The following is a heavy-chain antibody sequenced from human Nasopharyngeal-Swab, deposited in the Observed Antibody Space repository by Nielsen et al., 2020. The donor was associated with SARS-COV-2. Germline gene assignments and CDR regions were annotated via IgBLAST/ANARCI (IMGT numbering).Heavy chain of an antibody. J-gene: IGHJ6*02. CDR3: ARVPPIAVAGKGVDV. CDR1: GGSFSGYY. V-gene: IGHV4-34*01. D-gene: IGHD6-19*01. Sequence: SETLSLTCAVYGGSFSGYYWSWIRQPPGKGLGWIGEINHSGSTNYNPSLKSRVTISVDPSKNQFSLKLSSVTAADTAVYYCARVPPIAVAGKGVDVWGQGTTVTVSS. CDR2: INHSGST.